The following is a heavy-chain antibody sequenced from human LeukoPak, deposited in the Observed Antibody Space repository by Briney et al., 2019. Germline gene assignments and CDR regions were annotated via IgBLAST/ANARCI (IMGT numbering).Heavy chain of an antibody. CDR3: ARPAVVVPAAIQRGYYYGMDV. D-gene: IGHD2-2*02. V-gene: IGHV1-69*02. CDR2: IIPILGIA. CDR1: GGTFTSYT. J-gene: IGHJ6*02. Sequence: SVKVSCKASGGTFTSYTISWVRQAPGQGLEWMGRIIPILGIANYAQKFQGRVTITADKSTSTAYMELSSLRSEDTAVYYCARPAVVVPAAIQRGYYYGMDVWGQGTTVTVSS.